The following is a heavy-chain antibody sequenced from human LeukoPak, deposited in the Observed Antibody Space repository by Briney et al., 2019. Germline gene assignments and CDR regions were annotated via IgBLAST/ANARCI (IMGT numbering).Heavy chain of an antibody. V-gene: IGHV3-48*04. CDR3: ARDGYDILTGYYLVEDFDY. CDR2: ISSSSSTI. J-gene: IGHJ4*02. Sequence: PGGSLRLSCAASGFTFSNYAMSWVRQAPGKGLEWVSYISSSSSTIYYADSVKGRFTISRDNAKNSLYLQMNSLRAEDTAVYYCARDGYDILTGYYLVEDFDYWGQGTLVTVSS. CDR1: GFTFSNYA. D-gene: IGHD3-9*01.